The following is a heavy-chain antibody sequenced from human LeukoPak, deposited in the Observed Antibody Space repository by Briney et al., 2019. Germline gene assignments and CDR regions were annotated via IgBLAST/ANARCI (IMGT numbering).Heavy chain of an antibody. V-gene: IGHV3-23*01. CDR1: GFTFSSYA. CDR3: AHTKYDFWSGYYPRDYYYYGMDV. CDR2: ISGSGGST. J-gene: IGHJ6*02. Sequence: GGSLRLSCAASGFTFSSYAMSWVRQAPGKGLEWVSAISGSGGSTYYADSVKGRFTISRDNSKNTLYLQMNSLRAEDTAVYYCAHTKYDFWSGYYPRDYYYYGMDVWGQGTTVTVSS. D-gene: IGHD3-3*01.